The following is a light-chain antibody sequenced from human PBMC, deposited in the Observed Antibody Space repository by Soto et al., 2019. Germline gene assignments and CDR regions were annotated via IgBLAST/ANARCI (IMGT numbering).Light chain of an antibody. CDR3: QQQNT. V-gene: IGKV1-5*01. J-gene: IGKJ2*01. CDR2: DAS. Sequence: DIQMTQSPSTLSASVGDRVTITCRASQSINNWLAWYQQKPGKAPKLLIFDASSLEVVVPSRFSGSGSGTEFTLTISSLQPDDFATYYCQQQNTFGQGTKLEIK. CDR1: QSINNW.